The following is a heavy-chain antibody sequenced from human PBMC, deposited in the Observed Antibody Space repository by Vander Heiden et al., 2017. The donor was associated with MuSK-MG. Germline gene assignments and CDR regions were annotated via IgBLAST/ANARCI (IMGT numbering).Heavy chain of an antibody. CDR2: INAGNGNT. CDR3: ARSERGGVYYYDSSGYYPYYYYGMDV. D-gene: IGHD3-22*01. Sequence: QVQLVQSGAEVKKPGASVKVSCKASGYTFTSYAMHWVRQAPGQRLEWMGWINAGNGNTKYSQKFQGRVTITRDTSASTAYMELSSLRSEDTAVYYCARSERGGVYYYDSSGYYPYYYYGMDVWGQGTTVTVS. CDR1: GYTFTSYA. V-gene: IGHV1-3*01. J-gene: IGHJ6*02.